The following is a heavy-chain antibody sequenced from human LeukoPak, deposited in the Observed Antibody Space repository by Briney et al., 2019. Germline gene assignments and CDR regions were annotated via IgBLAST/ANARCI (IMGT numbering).Heavy chain of an antibody. Sequence: SETLSFTCTVSGGSISSSSYYWGWIRQPPGKRLEWIGSIYYSGSTYYNPSLKSRVTISVDTSKNQFSLKLSSVTAADTAVYYCARHVGYSSYYYYMDVWGKGTTVTVSS. CDR1: GGSISSSSYY. V-gene: IGHV4-39*01. CDR2: IYYSGST. CDR3: ARHVGYSSYYYYMDV. J-gene: IGHJ6*03. D-gene: IGHD6-13*01.